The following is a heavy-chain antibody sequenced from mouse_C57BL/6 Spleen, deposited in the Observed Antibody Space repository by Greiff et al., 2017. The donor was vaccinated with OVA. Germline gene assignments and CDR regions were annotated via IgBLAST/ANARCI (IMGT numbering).Heavy chain of an antibody. Sequence: EVQGVESGGGLVQPGGSLKLSCAASGFTFSDYYMYWVRQTPEKRLEWVAYISNGGGSTYYPDTVKGRFTISRDNAKNTLYLQMSRLKSEDTAMYYCARHNIYYGLDYWGQGTTLTVSS. CDR3: ARHNIYYGLDY. CDR1: GFTFSDYY. J-gene: IGHJ2*01. D-gene: IGHD1-1*01. V-gene: IGHV5-12*01. CDR2: ISNGGGST.